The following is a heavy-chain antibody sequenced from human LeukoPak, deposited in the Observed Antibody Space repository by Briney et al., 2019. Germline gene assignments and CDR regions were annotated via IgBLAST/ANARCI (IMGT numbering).Heavy chain of an antibody. D-gene: IGHD2-15*01. CDR1: GYSFTSYW. Sequence: GESLKISSKRSGYSFTSYWIGWVRQMHGKGLDWIQIIYPGDSDTRYSPSFQGQVTISADKSISTAYLQWSSLKAPDTAMYYCARRGYCSGGSCYSPAMDVWGQGTTVTVSS. CDR2: IYPGDSDT. CDR3: ARRGYCSGGSCYSPAMDV. J-gene: IGHJ6*02. V-gene: IGHV5-51*01.